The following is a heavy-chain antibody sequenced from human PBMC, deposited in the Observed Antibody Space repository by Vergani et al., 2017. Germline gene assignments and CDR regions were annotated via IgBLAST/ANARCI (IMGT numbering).Heavy chain of an antibody. CDR2: ISSNGGST. J-gene: IGHJ3*02. Sequence: EVQLVESGGGLVQPGGSLRLSCSASGFTFSSYAMHWVRQAPGKGLEYVSAISSNGGSTYYADSVKGRFTISRDNAKNTLYLKMSSLRAEDTAVYYCVKDMRIQLWSSFLDDAFDMWGEGRMVTVSS. CDR3: VKDMRIQLWSSFLDDAFDM. V-gene: IGHV3-64D*06. D-gene: IGHD5-18*01. CDR1: GFTFSSYA.